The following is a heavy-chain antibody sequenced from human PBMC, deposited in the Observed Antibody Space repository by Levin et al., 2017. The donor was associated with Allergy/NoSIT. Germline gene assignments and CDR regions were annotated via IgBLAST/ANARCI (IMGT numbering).Heavy chain of an antibody. CDR2: IYPGDSDT. D-gene: IGHD1-1*01. V-gene: IGHV5-51*01. Sequence: GESLKISCKGSEYSFRSYWIAWVRQMPGKGLEWMGLIYPGDSDTRYSPSFQGQVTISADKSIDTAYLQWSSLKVSDTAMYYCARQSRTGDLIVFDIWGQGTWVTVSS. J-gene: IGHJ3*02. CDR3: ARQSRTGDLIVFDI. CDR1: EYSFRSYW.